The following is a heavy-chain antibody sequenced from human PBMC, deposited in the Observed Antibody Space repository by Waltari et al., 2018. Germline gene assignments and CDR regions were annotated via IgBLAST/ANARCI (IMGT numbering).Heavy chain of an antibody. V-gene: IGHV4-38-2*01. D-gene: IGHD6-13*01. CDR1: GYSISSGYY. CDR3: ARISRAAAGTRGTGLVDY. CDR2: IYHSGST. J-gene: IGHJ4*02. Sequence: QVQLQESGPGLVKPSETLSLTCAVSGYSISSGYYWGWIRQPPGKGLEWIGSIYHSGSTYYNPSLKSRVTISVAPSKNQFSLKLSSVTAADTAVYYCARISRAAAGTRGTGLVDYWGQGTLVTVSS.